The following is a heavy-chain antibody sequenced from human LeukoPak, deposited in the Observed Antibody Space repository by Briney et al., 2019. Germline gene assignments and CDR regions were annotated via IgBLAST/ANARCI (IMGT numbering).Heavy chain of an antibody. Sequence: GGSLKLSCAASGFTFSTYWIHWVRQAPGQGLVWVSWIHPDGTFTTSAESVKGRFTISRDNSQNTAYLQMNSLRVEDTAVYYCARDLVLGSGSYGQWGQGTLVTVSS. CDR1: GFTFSTYW. CDR3: ARDLVLGSGSYGQ. J-gene: IGHJ4*02. V-gene: IGHV3-74*01. D-gene: IGHD3-10*01. CDR2: IHPDGTFT.